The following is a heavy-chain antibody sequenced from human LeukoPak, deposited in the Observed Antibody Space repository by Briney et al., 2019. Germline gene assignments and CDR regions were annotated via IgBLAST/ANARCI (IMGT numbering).Heavy chain of an antibody. V-gene: IGHV3-21*01. J-gene: IGHJ3*02. D-gene: IGHD5-24*01. CDR3: ARSPDVEMATIRKDAFDI. CDR2: ISSSSRYI. CDR1: GFTFSSYS. Sequence: PGGSLRLSCAASGFTFSSYSMNWVRQAPGKGLEWVSSISSSSRYIYYADSVKGRFTISRDNAKNSLYLQMNSLRAEDTAVYYCARSPDVEMATIRKDAFDIWGQGTMVTVSS.